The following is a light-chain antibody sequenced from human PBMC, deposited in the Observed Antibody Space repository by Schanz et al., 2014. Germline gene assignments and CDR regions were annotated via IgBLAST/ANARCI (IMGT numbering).Light chain of an antibody. CDR1: ETVSVDY. V-gene: IGKV3-20*01. CDR3: QKYGSSRWT. Sequence: EIVLTQSPGTLSLSPGEGATLSCRASETVSVDYLAWYQQIPGQAPRLLIYGASIRATGVPDRFSGRGSGTDFTLTISSLEPEDFAVYYCQKYGSSRWTFGQGTKVEIK. J-gene: IGKJ1*01. CDR2: GAS.